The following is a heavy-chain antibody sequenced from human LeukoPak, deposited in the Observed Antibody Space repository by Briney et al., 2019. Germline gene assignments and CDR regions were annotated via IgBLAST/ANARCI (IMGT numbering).Heavy chain of an antibody. D-gene: IGHD3-10*01. CDR3: ARDSGTTGEVKFDP. J-gene: IGHJ5*02. Sequence: SETLSLTCTVSGGFISGHYWTWIRQPPGKGLEWIGYIYNSGSTTYNPSLKSRVTMSVDTSKNQFSLKLSSVTAADTAVYYCARDSGTTGEVKFDPWGQGTLVTVSS. CDR2: IYNSGST. CDR1: GGFISGHY. V-gene: IGHV4-59*11.